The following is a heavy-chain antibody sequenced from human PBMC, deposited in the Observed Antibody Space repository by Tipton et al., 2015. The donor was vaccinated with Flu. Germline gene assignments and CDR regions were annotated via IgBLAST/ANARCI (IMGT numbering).Heavy chain of an antibody. CDR2: INHSGNT. V-gene: IGHV4-34*01. CDR1: GGSFSDYY. CDR3: ARGGFFGNWFDP. Sequence: TLSLTCAVYGGSFSDYYWTCIRQPPGKGLEWIGEINHSGNTNYNPSLKSRVTISVDTSKSQFSLKLSSVTAADTAVYYCARGGFFGNWFDPWGQGTLVTVSS. D-gene: IGHD3-10*01. J-gene: IGHJ5*02.